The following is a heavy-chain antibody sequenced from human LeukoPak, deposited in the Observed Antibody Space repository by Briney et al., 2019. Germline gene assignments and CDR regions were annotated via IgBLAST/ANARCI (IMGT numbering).Heavy chain of an antibody. D-gene: IGHD5-18*01. CDR1: GYTFTSYY. CDR3: ARDLLLGYSYGPWYFDY. J-gene: IGHJ4*02. CDR2: INPSGGST. Sequence: ASVKVSCKASGYTFTSYYMHWVRQAPGQGLEWMGIINPSGGSTSYAQKFQGRVTMTRDTSTSTVYMELSSLRSEDTAVYYCARDLLLGYSYGPWYFDYWGQGTLVTVSS. V-gene: IGHV1-46*01.